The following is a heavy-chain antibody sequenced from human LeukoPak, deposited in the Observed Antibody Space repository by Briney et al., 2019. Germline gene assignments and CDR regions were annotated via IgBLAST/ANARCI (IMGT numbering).Heavy chain of an antibody. CDR2: ISSSGSSI. D-gene: IGHD3-22*01. CDR1: GFTFSSYE. J-gene: IGHJ3*02. V-gene: IGHV3-48*03. Sequence: GGSLRLSCAASGFTFSSYELNWVRQTPGKGLEWVSYISSSGSSIYYADSVKGRFTISRDNAKNSLCLQMNSLRAEDTAVYYCARQYYYDTSVYDAFDIWGQGTMVTVSS. CDR3: ARQYYYDTSVYDAFDI.